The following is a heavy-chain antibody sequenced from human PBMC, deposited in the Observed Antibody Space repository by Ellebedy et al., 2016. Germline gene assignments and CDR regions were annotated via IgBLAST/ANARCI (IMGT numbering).Heavy chain of an antibody. CDR2: IYHSGST. Sequence: SETLSLXXAVSGGSISSSNWWSWVRQPPGKGLEWIGEIYHSGSTNYNPSLKSRVTISVDKSKNQFSLKLSSVTAADTAVYYCAQRSAPGIAPAASGSWFDPWGQGTLVTVSS. V-gene: IGHV4-4*02. CDR3: AQRSAPGIAPAASGSWFDP. D-gene: IGHD6-13*01. J-gene: IGHJ5*02. CDR1: GGSISSSNW.